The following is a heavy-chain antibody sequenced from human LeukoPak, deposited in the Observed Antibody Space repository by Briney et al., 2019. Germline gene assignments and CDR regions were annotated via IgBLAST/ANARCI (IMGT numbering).Heavy chain of an antibody. J-gene: IGHJ3*02. CDR3: ARDQGTTMTSYGFDM. V-gene: IGHV3-7*01. CDR2: IKQDGTEK. CDR1: TFSFSTYW. Sequence: GGSLRLSCAAPTFSFSTYWVTWVRQAPGKGLEWVAHIKQDGTEKYYIDSVKGRFTISRDNAKKSLYLQMNSLRVEDTATYYCARDQGTTMTSYGFDMWGQGTTVTVSS. D-gene: IGHD4-17*01.